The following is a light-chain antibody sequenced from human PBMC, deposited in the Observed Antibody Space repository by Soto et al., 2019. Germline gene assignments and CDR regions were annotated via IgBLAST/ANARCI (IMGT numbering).Light chain of an antibody. CDR1: QSVSSNF. J-gene: IGKJ1*01. CDR3: QQYGSSPRT. Sequence: EIVLTQSPGTLSLSPGERATLSCRASQSVSSNFLAWYQQKPGQAPRLLISGASNRATGIPDRFSGSGSGTDFTLTIRRLEPEDFAVYYCQQYGSSPRTFGQGTKVEI. V-gene: IGKV3-20*01. CDR2: GAS.